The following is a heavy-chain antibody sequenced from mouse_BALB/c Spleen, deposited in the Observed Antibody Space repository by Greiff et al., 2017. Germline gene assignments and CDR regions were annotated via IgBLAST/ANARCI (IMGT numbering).Heavy chain of an antibody. D-gene: IGHD2-3*01. J-gene: IGHJ2*01. CDR3: ARRDGYLDD. Sequence: EVQLVESGGGLVKPGGSLKLSCAASGFTFSSYAMSWVRQTPEKRLEWVASISSGGSTYYPDSVKGRFTISRDNARNILYLQMSSLRSEDTAMYYCARRDGYLDDWGQGTTLTVSS. V-gene: IGHV5-6-5*01. CDR2: ISSGGST. CDR1: GFTFSSYA.